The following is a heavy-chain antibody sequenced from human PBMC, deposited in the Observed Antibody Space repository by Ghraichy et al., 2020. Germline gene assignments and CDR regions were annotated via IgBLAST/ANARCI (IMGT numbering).Heavy chain of an antibody. Sequence: GESLNISCAASGFTFSSYGMHWVRQAPGKGLEWVAFIRYDGSNKYYADSVKGRFTISRDNSKNTLYLQMNSLRAEDTAVYYCAKDLGSSSWYSEYFQHWGQGTLVTVSS. CDR2: IRYDGSNK. J-gene: IGHJ1*01. D-gene: IGHD6-13*01. V-gene: IGHV3-30*02. CDR1: GFTFSSYG. CDR3: AKDLGSSSWYSEYFQH.